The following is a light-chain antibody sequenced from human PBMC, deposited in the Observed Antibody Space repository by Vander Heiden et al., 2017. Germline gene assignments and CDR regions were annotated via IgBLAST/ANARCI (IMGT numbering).Light chain of an antibody. CDR1: QSVSSSY. CDR3: QQYGSSPNT. J-gene: IGKJ4*01. Sequence: IALTQSTGTLSLSPGERATPSCRASQSVSSSYLAWYQQKPGQAPRLLIYGASSRATGIPDRFSGSGSGTDFTLTISRLDPEDFAVYYCQQYGSSPNTFGGGTKVEIK. CDR2: GAS. V-gene: IGKV3-20*01.